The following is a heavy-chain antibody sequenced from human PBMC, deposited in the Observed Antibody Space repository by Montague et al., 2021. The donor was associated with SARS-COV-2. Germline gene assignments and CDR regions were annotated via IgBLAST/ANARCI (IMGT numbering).Heavy chain of an antibody. CDR1: GFTFTRYW. D-gene: IGHD6-13*01. V-gene: IGHV3-7*01. Sequence: SLRLSCAASGFTFTRYWMSWVRQAPGKGLEWVANIKQDGSEKYYVDSVKGRFTIARDNAKNSLYLQMNSLRAEDTAVYYCARVPSSSWYFDSWGQGTLVTVSS. J-gene: IGHJ4*02. CDR2: IKQDGSEK. CDR3: ARVPSSSWYFDS.